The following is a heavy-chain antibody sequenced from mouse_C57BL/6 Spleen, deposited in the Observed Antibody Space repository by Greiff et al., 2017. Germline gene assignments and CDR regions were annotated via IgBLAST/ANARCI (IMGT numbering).Heavy chain of an antibody. V-gene: IGHV1-80*01. CDR2: IYPGDGDT. Sequence: QVQLQQSGAELVKPGASVKISCKASGYAFSSYWMNWVKQRPGKGLEWIGQIYPGDGDTNYNGKFKGKATLTADTSSSTAYMQLSSLTSEDSAVYVCARSGYYGSSDWYFDVWGTGTTVTVSS. J-gene: IGHJ1*03. D-gene: IGHD1-1*01. CDR1: GYAFSSYW. CDR3: ARSGYYGSSDWYFDV.